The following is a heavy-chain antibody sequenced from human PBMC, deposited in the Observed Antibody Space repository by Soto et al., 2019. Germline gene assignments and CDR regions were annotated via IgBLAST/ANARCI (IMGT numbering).Heavy chain of an antibody. V-gene: IGHV4-34*01. CDR2: INHSGST. J-gene: IGHJ4*02. CDR3: ARGPYYYGSGSYDY. D-gene: IGHD3-10*01. CDR1: GGSFSGYY. Sequence: SETLSLTCAVYGGSFSGYYWSWIRQPPGKGLEWIGEINHSGSTNYNPSLKSRVTISVDTSKNQFSLKLSSVTAADTAVYYCARGPYYYGSGSYDYWGQGTLVTSPQ.